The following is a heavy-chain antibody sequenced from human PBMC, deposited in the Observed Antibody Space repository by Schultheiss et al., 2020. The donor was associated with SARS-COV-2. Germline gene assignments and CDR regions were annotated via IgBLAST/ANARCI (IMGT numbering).Heavy chain of an antibody. V-gene: IGHV3-21*01. CDR2: ISSSSSYI. CDR3: ARDIPLSPAELFDY. J-gene: IGHJ4*02. D-gene: IGHD2-2*02. Sequence: GGSLKLSCAASGFTFSSNYMSWVRQAPGKGLEWVSSISSSSSYIYYADSVKGRFTISRDNSKNTLYLQMNSLRDEDTAVYYCARDIPLSPAELFDYWGQGTLVTVSS. CDR1: GFTFSSNY.